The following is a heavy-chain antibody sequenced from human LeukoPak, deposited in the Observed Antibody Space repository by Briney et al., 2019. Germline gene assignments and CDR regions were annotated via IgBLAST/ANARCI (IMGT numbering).Heavy chain of an antibody. CDR2: IYSGDIT. V-gene: IGHV3-66*02. CDR3: AGRRVLDASFDY. J-gene: IGHJ4*02. D-gene: IGHD3-16*01. CDR1: GFTVSNNC. Sequence: GGSLRLSCAASGFTVSNNCMSWVRQAPGKGLEWVSVIYSGDITYYVESVKGRFTISRDNSKNTLFLQMNRLRAEDTAVYYCAGRRVLDASFDYWGQGTLVTVSS.